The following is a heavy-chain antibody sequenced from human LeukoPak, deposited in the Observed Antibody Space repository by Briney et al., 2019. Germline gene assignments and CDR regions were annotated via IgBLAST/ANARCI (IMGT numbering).Heavy chain of an antibody. V-gene: IGHV4-39*07. D-gene: IGHD3-10*01. J-gene: IGHJ4*02. CDR2: IYYSGST. Sequence: SETLSLTCTVSGGSISSSYYYWGWIRQPPGKGLEWIGTIYYSGSTYYNPSLKSRVTISVDTSKNQFSLKLSSVTAADTAVYYCARDRGGDFDYWGQGTLVTVSS. CDR1: GGSISSSYYY. CDR3: ARDRGGDFDY.